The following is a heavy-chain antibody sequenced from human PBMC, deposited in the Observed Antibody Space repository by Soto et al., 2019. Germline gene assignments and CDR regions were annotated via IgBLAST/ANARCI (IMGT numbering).Heavy chain of an antibody. V-gene: IGHV4-4*07. CDR2: IYTSGRT. J-gene: IGHJ6*02. D-gene: IGHD5-18*01. CDR3: ARGGYSYGPGPYYYYGMDV. CDR1: GGSISSYY. Sequence: SETLSLTCTVSGGSISSYYWSWIRQPAGKGLEWIGRIYTSGRTNYNPSLKSRVTMSVDTSKNQFSLKLSSVTAADTAVYYCARGGYSYGPGPYYYYGMDVWGQGTTVTVSS.